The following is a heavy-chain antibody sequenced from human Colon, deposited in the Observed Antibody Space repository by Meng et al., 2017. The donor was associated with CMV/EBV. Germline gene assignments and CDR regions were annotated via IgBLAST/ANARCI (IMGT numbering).Heavy chain of an antibody. D-gene: IGHD4-23*01. J-gene: IGHJ4*02. V-gene: IGHV1-69*10. CDR2: ITPILQIA. CDR3: ARGVGGNLPYFVY. CDR1: GGTGSGHV. Sequence: TASGGTGSGHVPSGVRQAPGQGLEWMGGITPILQIANYAQKFQGRVTITADTSTSTTYMELSSLRSEDTAIYYCARGVGGNLPYFVYWGQGTLVTVSS.